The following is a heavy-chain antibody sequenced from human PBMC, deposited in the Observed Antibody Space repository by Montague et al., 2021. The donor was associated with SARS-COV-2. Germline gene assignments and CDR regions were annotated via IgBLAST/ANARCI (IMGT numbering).Heavy chain of an antibody. D-gene: IGHD3-22*01. J-gene: IGHJ6*02. Sequence: SETLSLTCTVSGGSISSSSYYWGWIRQPPGKGLVWIGSIYYSGSTYYNPSLKSRVTISVDTSKNQFSLKLSSVTASDTAVYYCARLEDSSGYYGYYYGMDVWGQGTTVTVSS. V-gene: IGHV4-39*01. CDR3: ARLEDSSGYYGYYYGMDV. CDR1: GGSISSSSYY. CDR2: IYYSGST.